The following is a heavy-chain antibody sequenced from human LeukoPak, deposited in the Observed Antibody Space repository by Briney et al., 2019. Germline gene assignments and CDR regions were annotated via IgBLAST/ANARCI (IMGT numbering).Heavy chain of an antibody. CDR2: ISAYNGNT. J-gene: IGHJ4*02. Sequence: GASVKVSCKASGYTFTSYGISWVRQAPGQGLEWMGWISAYNGNTNYAQKLQGRVTMTTDTSTSTAYMELRSLRSDDTAVYYCARDHPAGYSSSSGGDYWGQGTLVTVSS. D-gene: IGHD6-6*01. CDR1: GYTFTSYG. CDR3: ARDHPAGYSSSSGGDY. V-gene: IGHV1-18*01.